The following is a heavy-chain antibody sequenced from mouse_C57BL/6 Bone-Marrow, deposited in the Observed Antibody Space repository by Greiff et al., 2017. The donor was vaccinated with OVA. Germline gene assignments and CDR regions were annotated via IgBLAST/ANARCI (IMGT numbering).Heavy chain of an antibody. Sequence: DVKLVESGGGLVKPGGSLKLSCAASGFTFSSYAMSWVRQTPEKSLEWVATISDGGSSTYYPDNVKGRFTISRNNAKNNLYMQMSHLKSEDKAMYYCAGNWALFADWGQGTLVTVSA. CDR1: GFTFSSYA. J-gene: IGHJ3*01. CDR2: ISDGGSST. CDR3: AGNWALFAD. V-gene: IGHV5-4*03.